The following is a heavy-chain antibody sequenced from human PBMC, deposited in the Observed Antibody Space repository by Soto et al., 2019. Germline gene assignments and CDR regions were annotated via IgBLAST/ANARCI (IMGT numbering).Heavy chain of an antibody. CDR2: ISAYNGNT. Sequence: QVQLVQSGAEVKKPGASVKVSCKASGYTFTSYGISWVRQAPGQGLEWMGWISAYNGNTNYAQKLQGRVTMTTDTSTSTVYMELRGLRSDDTAVYYCARDPSYYDSSGSYDYWGQGTLVTVSS. CDR1: GYTFTSYG. D-gene: IGHD3-22*01. J-gene: IGHJ4*02. CDR3: ARDPSYYDSSGSYDY. V-gene: IGHV1-18*01.